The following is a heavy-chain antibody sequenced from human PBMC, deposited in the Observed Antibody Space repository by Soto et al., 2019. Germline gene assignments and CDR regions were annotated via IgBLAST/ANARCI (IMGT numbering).Heavy chain of an antibody. V-gene: IGHV3-30*18. D-gene: IGHD5-18*01. CDR3: AKDAGLYSYGNWFDF. CDR2: ISHDGSNK. Sequence: QVQLVEAGGGVVRPGRSLSLSCEASGFTFSSSGMHWVRQAPGKGLEWVAVISHDGSNKYYADSVKGRFTISRDNSKSTLYLQMNSLRTEDTAVYYCAKDAGLYSYGNWFDFWGQGVLVTVSS. CDR1: GFTFSSSG. J-gene: IGHJ5*01.